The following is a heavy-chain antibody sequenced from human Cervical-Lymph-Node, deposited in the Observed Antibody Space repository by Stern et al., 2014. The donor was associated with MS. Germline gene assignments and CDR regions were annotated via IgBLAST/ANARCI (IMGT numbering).Heavy chain of an antibody. CDR2: IWRDGSNE. D-gene: IGHD4-17*01. V-gene: IGHV3-33*01. J-gene: IGHJ5*01. Sequence: VHLVESGGGVVQPGTSLRLSCAASGFTFSDYGMHWVRQAPGKGLEWVAVIWRDGSNENSADSVKGRFTISRDNSKNTLYLQMNSLRAEDTAVYYCARRYGGWFDSWGQGTQVTVSS. CDR1: GFTFSDYG. CDR3: ARRYGGWFDS.